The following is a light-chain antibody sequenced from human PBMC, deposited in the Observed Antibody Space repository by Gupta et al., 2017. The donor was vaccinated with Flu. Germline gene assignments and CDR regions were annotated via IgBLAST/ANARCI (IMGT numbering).Light chain of an antibody. CDR3: GTWDSTLSVSYV. J-gene: IGLJ1*01. CDR2: ENN. CDR1: NSNIGNNY. V-gene: IGLV1-51*02. Sequence: QPVLTQPPSVSAAPGQKVTLSCSGSNSNIGNNYVSWYQHLPGTAPKLLIYENNKRPTGIPDRFSGSKSGTSATLGITGLQTGDEADYYCGTWDSTLSVSYVFGTGTKVTVL.